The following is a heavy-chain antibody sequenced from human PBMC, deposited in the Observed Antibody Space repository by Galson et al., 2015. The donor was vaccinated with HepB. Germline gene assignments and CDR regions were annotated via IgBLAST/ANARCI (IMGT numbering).Heavy chain of an antibody. D-gene: IGHD1-14*01. V-gene: IGHV1-3*01. Sequence: SVKVSCKASGHTFTSYAVHWMRQAPGQRPEWMGWTNAGNGDTKYSQNFQDRVTIIRDTSASTVFMELRSLRSEDSAVYYCAGNFRDRKWTLHDDTFDIWGQGTLVTVSS. CDR1: GHTFTSYA. J-gene: IGHJ3*02. CDR2: TNAGNGDT. CDR3: AGNFRDRKWTLHDDTFDI.